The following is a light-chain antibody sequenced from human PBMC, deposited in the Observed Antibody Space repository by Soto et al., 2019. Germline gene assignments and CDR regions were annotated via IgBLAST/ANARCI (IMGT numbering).Light chain of an antibody. V-gene: IGLV2-14*03. Sequence: QPASFSDSPVQIIATSSTRTTNDIGAYDYVSWYQQFPDKPPKLIIYEVSHRPSGVSDRFSGSKSVNTATLTISRLQAEDEADYYCSSYTSSSTRVFGTGTKVTVL. CDR2: EVS. CDR1: TNDIGAYDY. CDR3: SSYTSSSTRV. J-gene: IGLJ1*01.